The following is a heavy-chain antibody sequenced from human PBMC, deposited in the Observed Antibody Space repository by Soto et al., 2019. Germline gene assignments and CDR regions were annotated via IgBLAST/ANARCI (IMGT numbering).Heavy chain of an antibody. V-gene: IGHV3-33*06. CDR2: VWSDGNHK. CDR3: AKGGEVSYYYYYGMDV. D-gene: IGHD2-21*01. J-gene: IGHJ6*02. Sequence: QVQLLDSGGGVVQPGRSLRLSCAASGFTFTDYGMHWVRQAPGKGLEWVAVVWSDGNHKFYADSVRGRFTISRDNSKNTLYLQMNSLRAEDTAVYYCAKGGEVSYYYYYGMDVWGQGTTVTVSS. CDR1: GFTFTDYG.